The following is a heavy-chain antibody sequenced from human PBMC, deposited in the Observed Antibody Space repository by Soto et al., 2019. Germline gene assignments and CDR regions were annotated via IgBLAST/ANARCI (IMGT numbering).Heavy chain of an antibody. CDR2: IYYSGST. D-gene: IGHD6-13*01. CDR3: ASRYSSSWDFDY. J-gene: IGHJ4*02. Sequence: LSXTCTVSVGSISSSSYYWGWIRQPPGKGLEWIGSIYYSGSTYYNPSLKSRVTISVDTSKNQFSLKLSSVTAADTAVYYCASRYSSSWDFDYWGQGTLVTVSS. CDR1: VGSISSSSYY. V-gene: IGHV4-39*01.